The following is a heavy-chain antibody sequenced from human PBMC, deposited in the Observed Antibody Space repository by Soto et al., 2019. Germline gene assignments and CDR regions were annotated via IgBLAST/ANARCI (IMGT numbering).Heavy chain of an antibody. CDR3: ARCIAAAGTEWFDP. J-gene: IGHJ5*02. D-gene: IGHD6-13*01. V-gene: IGHV4-31*01. CDR1: GGSISSGGYY. CDR2: IYYSGST. Sequence: QVQLQESGPGLVKPSQTLSLTCTVSGGSISSGGYYWSWIRQHPGKGLEWIGYIYYSGSTYYNPSLKRHVTISVDTSKNQFSMKLSSVTAADTAVYYCARCIAAAGTEWFDPWGQGTLVTVSS.